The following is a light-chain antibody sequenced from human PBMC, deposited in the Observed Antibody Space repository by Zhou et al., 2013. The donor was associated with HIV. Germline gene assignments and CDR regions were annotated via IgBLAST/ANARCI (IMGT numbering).Light chain of an antibody. CDR3: MQALESPFT. CDR1: QSLLDSDDGNTY. J-gene: IGKJ3*01. Sequence: DIVMTQTPLSLPVTPGEPASISCRSSQSLLDSDDGNTYLDWYLQKPGQSPQLLIYTVSYRASGVPDRFSGSGSGTDFTLTISRVEAEDVGVYYCMQALESPFTFGPGTKVEIK. V-gene: IGKV2-40*01. CDR2: TVS.